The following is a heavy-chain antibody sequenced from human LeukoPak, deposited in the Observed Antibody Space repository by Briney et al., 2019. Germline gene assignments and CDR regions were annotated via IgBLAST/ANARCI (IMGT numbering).Heavy chain of an antibody. J-gene: IGHJ4*02. CDR3: ARGYRYGYHYFDY. CDR2: IYYSGST. D-gene: IGHD5-18*01. V-gene: IGHV4-59*01. CDR1: GGSISSYY. Sequence: SETLSLTCTVSGGSISSYYWSWIRQPPGKGLEWIGYIYYSGSTNYNPSLKSRVTISIDTSKYQFSLNLSTVTAADTAVYYCARGYRYGYHYFDYWGQGTLVTVSS.